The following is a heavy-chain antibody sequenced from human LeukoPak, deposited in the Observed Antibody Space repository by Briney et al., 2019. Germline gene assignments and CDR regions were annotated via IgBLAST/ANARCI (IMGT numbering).Heavy chain of an antibody. J-gene: IGHJ4*02. D-gene: IGHD2-15*01. CDR1: GYTFTSYY. V-gene: IGHV1-46*01. CDR2: INPSGGSA. CDR3: ARDQGGGTYFDY. Sequence: ASVKVSCKASGYTFTSYYIHWVRHAPGQGLECMGLINPSGGSASYSQKFQGRVTMTRDMSTSTVYMELSSLRSEDTAVYYCARDQGGGTYFDYWGQGTLVTVSS.